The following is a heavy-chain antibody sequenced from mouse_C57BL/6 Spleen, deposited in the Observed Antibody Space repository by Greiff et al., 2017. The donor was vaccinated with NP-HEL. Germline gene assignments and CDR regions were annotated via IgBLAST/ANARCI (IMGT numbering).Heavy chain of an antibody. Sequence: QVQLQQSGAELARPGASVKMSCKASGYTFTSYTMHWVKQRPGQGLEWIGYINPSSGYTKYNQKFKDKATLTADKSSSTAYMQLSSLTSEDSAVDYCARWGGNWYFDVWGTGTTVTVSS. J-gene: IGHJ1*03. CDR1: GYTFTSYT. CDR2: INPSSGYT. V-gene: IGHV1-4*01. CDR3: ARWGGNWYFDV.